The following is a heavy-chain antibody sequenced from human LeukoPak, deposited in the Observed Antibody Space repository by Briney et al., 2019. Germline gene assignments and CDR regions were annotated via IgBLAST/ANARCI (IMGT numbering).Heavy chain of an antibody. J-gene: IGHJ4*02. V-gene: IGHV4-34*01. D-gene: IGHD4-17*01. CDR1: GGSFSGYY. Sequence: SENLSLTCAVYGGSFSGYYWSWIRQPPGKGLEWIGEINHSGSTNYNPSLKSRVTISVDTSKNQFSLKLSSVTAADTAVYYCARGTMTTVTYYFDYWGQGTLVTVSS. CDR3: ARGTMTTVTYYFDY. CDR2: INHSGST.